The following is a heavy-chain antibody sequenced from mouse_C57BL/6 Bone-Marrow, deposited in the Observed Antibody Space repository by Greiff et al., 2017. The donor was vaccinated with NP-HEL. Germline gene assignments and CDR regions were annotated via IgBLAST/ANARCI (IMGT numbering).Heavy chain of an antibody. CDR1: GFTFSSYA. V-gene: IGHV5-4*01. D-gene: IGHD1-1*01. CDR2: ISDGGSYT. CDR3: ARAEGSPYAMDY. Sequence: EVQLVESGGGLVKPGGSLKLSCAASGFTFSSYAMSWVRQTPEKRLEWVATISDGGSYTYYPDNVKGRFTISRDNAKNNLYLQMGHLKSEDTAMYYCARAEGSPYAMDYWGQGTSVTVSS. J-gene: IGHJ4*01.